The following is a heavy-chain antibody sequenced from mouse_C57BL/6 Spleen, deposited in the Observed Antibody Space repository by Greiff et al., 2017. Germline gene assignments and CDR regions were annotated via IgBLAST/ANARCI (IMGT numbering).Heavy chain of an antibody. CDR3: ARHRDGIYAMDY. J-gene: IGHJ4*01. CDR1: GFSLTSSG. V-gene: IGHV2-6-1*01. D-gene: IGHD2-1*01. CDR2: IWSDGST. Sequence: QVQLKESGPGLVAPSQSLSITCTVSGFSLTSSGVHWVRQPPGKGLEWLVVIWSDGSTTYNSALKSRLSISKDNSKSQVFLKMNSLQTDDTAMYYCARHRDGIYAMDYWGQGTSVTVSS.